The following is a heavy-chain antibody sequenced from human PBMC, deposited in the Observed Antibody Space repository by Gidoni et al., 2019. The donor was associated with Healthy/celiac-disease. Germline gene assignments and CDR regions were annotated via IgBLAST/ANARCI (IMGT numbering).Heavy chain of an antibody. CDR1: GFTFSSYA. CDR3: AKDVRDIVVVPAAHDAFDI. Sequence: EVQLLESGGGLVQPGGSLRLSCAASGFTFSSYAMSWVRQAPGKGLEWVSAISGSGGSTYYADSVKGRFTISRDNSKNTLYLQMNSLRAEDTAVYYCAKDVRDIVVVPAAHDAFDIWGQGTMVTVSS. V-gene: IGHV3-23*01. D-gene: IGHD2-2*01. J-gene: IGHJ3*02. CDR2: ISGSGGST.